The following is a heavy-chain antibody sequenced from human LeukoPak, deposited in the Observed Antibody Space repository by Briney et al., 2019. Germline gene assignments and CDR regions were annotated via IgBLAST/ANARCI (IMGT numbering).Heavy chain of an antibody. CDR3: ARASYDFWSGYYPYYYYGMDV. CDR2: IWYDGSNK. Sequence: PEGSLRLSCAASGFTFSSYGMHWVRQAPGKGLEWVAVIWYDGSNKYYADSVKGRFTISRDNSKNTLYLQMNSLRAEDTAVYYCARASYDFWSGYYPYYYYGMDVWGQGTTVTVSS. CDR1: GFTFSSYG. D-gene: IGHD3-3*01. V-gene: IGHV3-33*01. J-gene: IGHJ6*02.